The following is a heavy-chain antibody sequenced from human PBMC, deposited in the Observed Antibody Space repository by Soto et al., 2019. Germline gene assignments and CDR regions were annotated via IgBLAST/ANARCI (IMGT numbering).Heavy chain of an antibody. CDR3: ARERLTYYYDTSGYGY. CDR1: GFTISSNY. J-gene: IGHJ4*02. V-gene: IGHV3-66*01. Sequence: GGSLRLSCAASGFTISSNYMSWVRQAPGKGLEWVSVIYSGGSTDYADSVKGRFTISRDNSKNTLYLQMNSLRAEDAAVYYCARERLTYYYDTSGYGYRGQGTLVTVSS. D-gene: IGHD3-22*01. CDR2: IYSGGST.